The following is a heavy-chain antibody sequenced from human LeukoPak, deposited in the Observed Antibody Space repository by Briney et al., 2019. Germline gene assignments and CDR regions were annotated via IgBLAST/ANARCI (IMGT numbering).Heavy chain of an antibody. J-gene: IGHJ4*02. D-gene: IGHD3-10*01. Sequence: QPGRSLRLSCAASGFTFSSSIMHWVRQAPGKGLVWVSRIKFDGIETNYADSVTGRFTISRDNAKNTLYLQMTSLRAEDTALYYCATGGTYWSTWTGHWGQGTLVTVSS. CDR1: GFTFSSSI. CDR3: ATGGTYWSTWTGH. CDR2: IKFDGIET. V-gene: IGHV3-74*01.